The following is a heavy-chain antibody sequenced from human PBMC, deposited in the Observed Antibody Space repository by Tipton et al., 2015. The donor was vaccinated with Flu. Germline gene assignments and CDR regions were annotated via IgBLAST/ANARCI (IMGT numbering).Heavy chain of an antibody. Sequence: TLSLTCAVYGRSFSGYYWSWIRQPPGKGLEWIGEINHSGRTNYNPSLKSRVTMSVDTSKNQFSLKLSSVTAADTAVYYCARGRGAAAGNFDYWGQGTLVTVSS. D-gene: IGHD6-13*01. CDR2: INHSGRT. CDR1: GRSFSGYY. J-gene: IGHJ4*02. CDR3: ARGRGAAAGNFDY. V-gene: IGHV4-34*01.